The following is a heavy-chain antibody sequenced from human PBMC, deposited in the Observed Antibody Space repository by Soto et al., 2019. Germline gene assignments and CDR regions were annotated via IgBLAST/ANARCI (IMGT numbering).Heavy chain of an antibody. CDR2: IIPIFGTA. CDR1: GGTFSSYA. Sequence: ASVKVSCKASGGTFSSYAISWVRQAPGQGLEWMGGIIPIFGTANYAQKFQGRVTITADESTSTAYMELSSLRSEDTAVYYCAKGGYDQNDAFDIWGQGTMVTVSS. J-gene: IGHJ3*02. CDR3: AKGGYDQNDAFDI. V-gene: IGHV1-69*13. D-gene: IGHD5-12*01.